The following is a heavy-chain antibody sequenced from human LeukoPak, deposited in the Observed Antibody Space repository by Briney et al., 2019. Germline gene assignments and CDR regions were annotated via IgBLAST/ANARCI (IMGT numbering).Heavy chain of an antibody. CDR3: ARGIGSSGWSIAFDI. V-gene: IGHV4-34*01. Sequence: SETLSLTCAVYGGSFSGYYWSWIRQPPGKGLEWIGEINHSGSTNYNPSLKSRVTISVDTSKNQFSLKLSSVTAADTAVYYCARGIGSSGWSIAFDIWGQGTMVTVSS. CDR2: INHSGST. CDR1: GGSFSGYY. D-gene: IGHD6-19*01. J-gene: IGHJ3*02.